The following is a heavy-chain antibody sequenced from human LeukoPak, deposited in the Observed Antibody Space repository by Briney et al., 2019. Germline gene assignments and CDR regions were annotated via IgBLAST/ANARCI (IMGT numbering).Heavy chain of an antibody. V-gene: IGHV4-31*03. CDR3: ARFCSYYDSSGYYYGFDP. Sequence: SQTLSLTCTVSGGSISSGGYYWSWIRQHPGKGLEWIGYIYYSGSTYYNPSLKSRVTISVDTSKNQFSLKLSSVTAADTAVYYCARFCSYYDSSGYYYGFDPWGQGTLVTVSS. D-gene: IGHD3-22*01. CDR2: IYYSGST. CDR1: GGSISSGGYY. J-gene: IGHJ5*02.